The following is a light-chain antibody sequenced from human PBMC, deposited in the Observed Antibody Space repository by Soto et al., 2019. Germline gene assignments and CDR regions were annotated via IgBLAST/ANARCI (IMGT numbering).Light chain of an antibody. J-gene: IGLJ1*01. CDR3: CSYAGSSTSLYV. Sequence: QSVLTQPAYVSGSPGQSITISCTGTSSDVGSYNLVSWYQQHPGKAPKLMIYEVSKRPSGVSNRFSGSKSGNTASLTISGLQAEDEADYYCCSYAGSSTSLYVFGTGTRSPS. V-gene: IGLV2-23*02. CDR1: SSDVGSYNL. CDR2: EVS.